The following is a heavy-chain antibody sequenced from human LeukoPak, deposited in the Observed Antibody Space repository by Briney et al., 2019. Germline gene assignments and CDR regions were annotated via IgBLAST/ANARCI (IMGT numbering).Heavy chain of an antibody. V-gene: IGHV4-38-2*02. CDR1: GYSISSGYY. CDR3: ARDSRDYYGSGFFDY. D-gene: IGHD3-10*01. J-gene: IGHJ4*02. Sequence: PSETLSLTCAVSGYSISSGYYWGWIRQPPGKGLEWIGSIYHSGSTYYNPSLKSRVTISVDTSKNQFSLKLSSVTAADTAVYYCARDSRDYYGSGFFDYWGQGTLVTVSS. CDR2: IYHSGST.